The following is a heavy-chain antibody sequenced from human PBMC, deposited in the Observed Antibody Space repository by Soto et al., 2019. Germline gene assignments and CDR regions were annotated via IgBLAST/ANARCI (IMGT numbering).Heavy chain of an antibody. CDR3: VNDLQSSSWC. D-gene: IGHD4-4*01. V-gene: IGHV3-64D*06. J-gene: IGHJ4*02. Sequence: EVQLVESGGCLVQPGGSLRLSCSASGFTFSGHTMYWVRQTPGKGLEYVSAVDLDGRGAYYADSVRGRFTISRDNSKNTLSLQMTSLRPEDTAVYYCVNDLQSSSWCWGQGNLVTVSP. CDR2: VDLDGRGA. CDR1: GFTFSGHT.